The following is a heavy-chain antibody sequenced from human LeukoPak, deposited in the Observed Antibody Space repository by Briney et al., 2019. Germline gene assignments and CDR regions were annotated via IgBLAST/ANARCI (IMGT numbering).Heavy chain of an antibody. V-gene: IGHV3-30*18. Sequence: PGGSLRLSCAASGFTFSSYGMHWVRQAPGKGLEWVAVISYDGSNKYYADSVKGRFTISRDNSKNTLYLQMNSLRAEDTAVYYCAKVDIVATWSRHDFDYWGQGTLVTVSS. CDR1: GFTFSSYG. CDR3: AKVDIVATWSRHDFDY. D-gene: IGHD5-12*01. J-gene: IGHJ4*02. CDR2: ISYDGSNK.